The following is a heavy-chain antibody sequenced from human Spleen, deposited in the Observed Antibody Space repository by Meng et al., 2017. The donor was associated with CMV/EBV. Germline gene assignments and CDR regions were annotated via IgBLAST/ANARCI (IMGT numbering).Heavy chain of an antibody. CDR2: IRSKAYGGTA. CDR3: ANTYTSSSDVTDY. CDR1: GFTFGDYA. D-gene: IGHD6-6*01. J-gene: IGHJ4*02. Sequence: GGSLRLSCTASGFTFGDYAMSWVRQAPGKGLEWVGFIRSKAYGGTAEYAASVKGRFTISRDNSKNTLYLQMNSLRAGDTAIYYCANTYTSSSDVTDYWGQGTLVTVSS. V-gene: IGHV3-49*04.